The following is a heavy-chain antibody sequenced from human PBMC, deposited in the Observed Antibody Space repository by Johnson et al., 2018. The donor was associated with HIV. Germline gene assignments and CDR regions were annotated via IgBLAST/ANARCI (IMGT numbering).Heavy chain of an antibody. CDR3: VKGVVGAEDVFDI. J-gene: IGHJ3*02. CDR1: GFTFSDYY. CDR2: IKQDGSEK. Sequence: VQLVESGGGLVQPGGSLRLSCAASGFTFSDYYMSWIRQAPGKGLEWVANIKQDGSEKYYVDSVKGRFTISRDNAKNSLYLQMNSLRAEDTAVYYCVKGVVGAEDVFDIWGQGTMVTVSS. V-gene: IGHV3-7*01. D-gene: IGHD1-26*01.